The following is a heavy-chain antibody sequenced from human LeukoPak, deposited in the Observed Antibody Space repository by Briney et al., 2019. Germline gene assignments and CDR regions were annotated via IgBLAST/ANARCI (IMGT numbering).Heavy chain of an antibody. D-gene: IGHD3-22*01. CDR3: ARAGDSSGYEYYFDY. CDR1: GGSISSGDYY. Sequence: SETLSLTCTVSGGSISSGDYYWSWIRQPPGKGLEWIGRIYTSGSTNYNPSLKSRVTMSVDMSTNQFSLKLSSVTAADTAVYYCARAGDSSGYEYYFDYWGQGTLVTVSS. V-gene: IGHV4-61*02. CDR2: IYTSGST. J-gene: IGHJ4*02.